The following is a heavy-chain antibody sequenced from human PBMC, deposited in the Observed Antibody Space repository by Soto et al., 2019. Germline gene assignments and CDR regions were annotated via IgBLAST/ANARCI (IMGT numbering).Heavy chain of an antibody. CDR3: ARVPLMVRGVITRGIFDY. V-gene: IGHV4-34*01. CDR2: INHSGST. J-gene: IGHJ4*02. CDR1: GGSFSGYY. Sequence: SDTLSLTCAVYGGSFSGYYWSWIRQPPGKGLEWIGEINHSGSTNYNPSLKSRVTISVDTSKNQFSLKLSSVTAADTAVYYCARVPLMVRGVITRGIFDYWGQGTLVTVS. D-gene: IGHD3-10*01.